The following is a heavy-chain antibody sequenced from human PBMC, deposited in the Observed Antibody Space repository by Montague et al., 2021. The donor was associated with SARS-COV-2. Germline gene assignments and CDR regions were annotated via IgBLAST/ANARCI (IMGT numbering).Heavy chain of an antibody. J-gene: IGHJ4*02. Sequence: SETLSLTCTVSGDSIRNSDYAWGWVRQPPGKGLEWIGNIYNGGTTFYNPCLKSRVTMFVDTSKNQFSLKLSSVTAADTAVYDCATRTRYPQNDFGFWGQGTLVTVSS. D-gene: IGHD2-15*01. CDR3: ATRTRYPQNDFGF. CDR2: IYNGGTT. CDR1: GDSIRNSDYA. V-gene: IGHV4-39*01.